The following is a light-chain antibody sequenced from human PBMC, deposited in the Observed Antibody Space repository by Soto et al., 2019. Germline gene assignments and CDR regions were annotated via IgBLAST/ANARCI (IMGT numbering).Light chain of an antibody. Sequence: QSALTQPASVSGSPGQSITISCTGTSSDIGGYKFVSWLQQHPGKAPKSMIYEVSNRPSGGSNRFSGSKSGNTASLNISGLQAEDEADYYCSSYTTSTTRIIFGGGTKVTVL. CDR3: SSYTTSTTRII. CDR1: SSDIGGYKF. J-gene: IGLJ2*01. V-gene: IGLV2-14*01. CDR2: EVS.